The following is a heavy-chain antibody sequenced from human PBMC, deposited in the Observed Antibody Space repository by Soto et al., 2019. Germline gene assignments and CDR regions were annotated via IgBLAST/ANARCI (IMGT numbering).Heavy chain of an antibody. CDR1: GDSVSRNRPT. V-gene: IGHV6-1*01. Sequence: SQTLSLTCAISGDSVSRNRPTWNWIRRSPSRGLEWLGRTYYKSRWYNEYAVSVKSRITINPDTSKNHFSLQLNSVTPEDTAVYYCARDPGRDYGDPTNYFDYWGQGTLVTVSS. CDR2: TYYKSRWYN. D-gene: IGHD4-17*01. J-gene: IGHJ4*02. CDR3: ARDPGRDYGDPTNYFDY.